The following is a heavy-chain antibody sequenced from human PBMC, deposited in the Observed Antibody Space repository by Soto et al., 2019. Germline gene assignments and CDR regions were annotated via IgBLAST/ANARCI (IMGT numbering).Heavy chain of an antibody. CDR2: ISSYDGTKT. Sequence: QMQLAESGGGVVQPGRSLRLSCVVSGFTFKSYGMHWVRQAPGRGLEWVAAISSYDGTKTYYGDSVKGRFTISRDNANNSLYLQMNSLRAEDTATYYCVRDGLDYYDTERLYFDNWGQGTLVTVSS. CDR3: VRDGLDYYDTERLYFDN. V-gene: IGHV3-33*05. D-gene: IGHD3-22*01. J-gene: IGHJ4*02. CDR1: GFTFKSYG.